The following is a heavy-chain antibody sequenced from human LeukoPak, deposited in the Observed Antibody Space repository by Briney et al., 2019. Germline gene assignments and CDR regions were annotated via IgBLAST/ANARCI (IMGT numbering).Heavy chain of an antibody. V-gene: IGHV3-23*01. CDR1: GFTFSSYA. D-gene: IGHD4-11*01. CDR2: ISGSGGST. CDR3: AKDPGPRSRATVTTGLPYYFDY. Sequence: GGSLRLSCAASGFTFSSYAMSWVRQAPGKGLEWVSGISGSGGSTYYADSVKGRFTISRDNSKNTLYLQMNSLRAEDTAVYYCAKDPGPRSRATVTTGLPYYFDYWGQGTLVTVSS. J-gene: IGHJ4*02.